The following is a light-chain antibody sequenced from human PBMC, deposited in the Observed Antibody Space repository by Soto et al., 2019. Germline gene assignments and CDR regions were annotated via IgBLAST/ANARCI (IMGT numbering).Light chain of an antibody. CDR1: SSNIGSNT. V-gene: IGLV1-44*01. CDR2: SNN. J-gene: IGLJ3*02. CDR3: AAWDDSLNGPV. Sequence: QSVLTQPPSASGTPGQRVTISCSGSSSNIGSNTVNWYQQLPGTAPKLLIYSNNQRPSGVPDRFSCSKSGTSASLAISGLQSEDEADYNCAAWDDSLNGPVFGGGTQLTVL.